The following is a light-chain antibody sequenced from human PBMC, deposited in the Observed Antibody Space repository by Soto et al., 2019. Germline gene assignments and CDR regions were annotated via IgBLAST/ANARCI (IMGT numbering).Light chain of an antibody. V-gene: IGLV2-14*01. J-gene: IGLJ2*01. CDR1: SNDVGGYSY. CDR2: EVS. Sequence: QSALTQPASVSGSPGQSITISCTGTSNDVGGYSYVSWYQHHPGKAPKLMIYEVSNRPAGVSNRFSGSKSGNTASLTISGLQAEDEADYYCTSYTITYPRLFGGGTK. CDR3: TSYTITYPRL.